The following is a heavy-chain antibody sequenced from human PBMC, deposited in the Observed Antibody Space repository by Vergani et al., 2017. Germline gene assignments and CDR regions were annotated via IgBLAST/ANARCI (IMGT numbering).Heavy chain of an antibody. Sequence: EVQLVQSGAEVKKPGESLRISCKGSGYSFTSYWISWVRQMPGKGLEWMGRIDPSDSYTNYSPSFQGHVTISADKSISTAYLQWSSLKASDTAMYYCASLFITGTTGPAYYYYGMDVWGQGTTVTVSS. J-gene: IGHJ6*02. V-gene: IGHV5-10-1*03. D-gene: IGHD1-7*01. CDR2: IDPSDSYT. CDR1: GYSFTSYW. CDR3: ASLFITGTTGPAYYYYGMDV.